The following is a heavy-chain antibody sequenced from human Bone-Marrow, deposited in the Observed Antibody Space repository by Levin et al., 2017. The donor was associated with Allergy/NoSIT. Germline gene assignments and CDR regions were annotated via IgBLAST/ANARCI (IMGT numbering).Heavy chain of an antibody. CDR2: ISSSSSYI. CDR1: GFTFSSYS. D-gene: IGHD4-17*01. V-gene: IGHV3-21*01. CDR3: ARASSTHYALFDY. Sequence: GGSLRLSCAASGFTFSSYSMNWVRQAPGKGLEWVSSISSSSSYIYYADSVKGRFTISRDNAKNSLYLQMNSLRAEDTAVYYCARASSTHYALFDYWGQGTLVTVSS. J-gene: IGHJ4*02.